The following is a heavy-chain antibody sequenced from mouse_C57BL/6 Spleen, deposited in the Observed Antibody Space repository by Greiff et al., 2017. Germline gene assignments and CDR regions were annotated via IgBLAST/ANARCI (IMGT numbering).Heavy chain of an antibody. V-gene: IGHV1-19*01. J-gene: IGHJ1*03. CDR3: ARTSSSYGYFDV. D-gene: IGHD1-1*01. Sequence: VQLQQSGPVLVKPGASVKMSCKASGYTFTDYYMNWVKQSHGKSLEWIGVINPYNGGTSYNQKFKGKATLTVDKSSSTAYMELNSLTSEDSAVYYCARTSSSYGYFDVWGTGTTVTVSS. CDR2: INPYNGGT. CDR1: GYTFTDYY.